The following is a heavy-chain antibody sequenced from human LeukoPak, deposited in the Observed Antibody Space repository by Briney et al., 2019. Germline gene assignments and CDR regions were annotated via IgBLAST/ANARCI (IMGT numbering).Heavy chain of an antibody. CDR2: ISGASSGNYI. CDR3: TREGGFGS. Sequence: GGSLRLSCVASGFSFSVYSMNWVRQAPGKGLEWVSTISGASSGNYIDYADSVKGLFTISRDNDKTSVFLPMNGLRCDGSAVYYCTREGGFGSWGQGALVSVSS. V-gene: IGHV3-21*01. CDR1: GFSFSVYS. J-gene: IGHJ5*01. D-gene: IGHD3-16*01.